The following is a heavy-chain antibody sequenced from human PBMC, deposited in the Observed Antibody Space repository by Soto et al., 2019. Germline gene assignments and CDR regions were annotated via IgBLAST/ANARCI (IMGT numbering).Heavy chain of an antibody. CDR3: ARHIAVPRTIVFDY. J-gene: IGHJ4*02. D-gene: IGHD6-19*01. CDR2: IYHSGTT. Sequence: QVQLQESGPGLVKPSGTLSLTCAVSGASISDNWWSWVRQPPGKGLEWIGEIYHSGTTHYNPSLWSRVTISVDKSNNQFSLNLNSVTAADTAVYYCARHIAVPRTIVFDYWGQGTLVTVSS. V-gene: IGHV4-4*02. CDR1: GASISDNW.